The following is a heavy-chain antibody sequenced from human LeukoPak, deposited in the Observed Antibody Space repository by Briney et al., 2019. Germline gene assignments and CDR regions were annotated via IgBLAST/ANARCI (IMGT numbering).Heavy chain of an antibody. CDR2: IYSGGST. CDR3: ARVRGHYTPDAFDI. D-gene: IGHD2-15*01. CDR1: GFTVSSNY. Sequence: GGSLRLSCAASGFTVSSNYMSWVRQAPGKGLEWVSVIYSGGSTYYADSVKGRFTISRDNSKNTLYLQMNSLRAEDTAVYYCARVRGHYTPDAFDIWGQGTMVTVSS. J-gene: IGHJ3*02. V-gene: IGHV3-53*01.